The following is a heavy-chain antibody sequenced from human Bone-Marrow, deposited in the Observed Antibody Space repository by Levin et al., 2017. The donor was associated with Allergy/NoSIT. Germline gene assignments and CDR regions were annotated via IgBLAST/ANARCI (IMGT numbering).Heavy chain of an antibody. D-gene: IGHD2-15*01. Sequence: SQTLSLTCTVSGGSISSGNFYWSWIRQPAGKGLEWIGRIYDSGSTNYNPSLKSRATLSVDTSTNQFSLKLKSVTAADTAVYYCARDVTGWFDFWGQGALVTVSS. J-gene: IGHJ4*02. CDR3: ARDVTGWFDF. CDR1: GGSISSGNFY. V-gene: IGHV4-61*02. CDR2: IYDSGST.